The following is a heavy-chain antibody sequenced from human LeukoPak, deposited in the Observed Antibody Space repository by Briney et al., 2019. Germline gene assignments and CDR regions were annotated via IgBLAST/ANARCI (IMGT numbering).Heavy chain of an antibody. V-gene: IGHV1-2*02. CDR1: GYTFTGSY. D-gene: IGHD2-15*01. CDR2: IDPKSGGT. Sequence: ASMKVSCKTSGYTFTGSYVHWVRQAPGQGPEGLGWIDPKSGGTFYGRKFRGRVTMTGDTSISTAYMELSRLGSDDTAVYYCAIHIKVVVAASLDYWGQGTLVTVSS. J-gene: IGHJ4*02. CDR3: AIHIKVVVAASLDY.